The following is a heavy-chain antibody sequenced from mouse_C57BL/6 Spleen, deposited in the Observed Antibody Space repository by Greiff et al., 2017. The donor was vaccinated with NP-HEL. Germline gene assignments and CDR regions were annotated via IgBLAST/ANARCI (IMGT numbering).Heavy chain of an antibody. J-gene: IGHJ3*01. CDR2: INPHNGGT. V-gene: IGHV1-22*01. D-gene: IGHD1-2*01. CDR3: ASPLQRGPWCAY. CDR1: GYTFTDYN. Sequence: EVQLQQSGPELVKPGASVKMSCKASGYTFTDYNMHWVQQSHGKSLEWIGYINPHNGGTSYNQKLKGKATLTVNKSSSTADMELRSLTSEDAAVYYCASPLQRGPWCAYWGQGTLVTVSA.